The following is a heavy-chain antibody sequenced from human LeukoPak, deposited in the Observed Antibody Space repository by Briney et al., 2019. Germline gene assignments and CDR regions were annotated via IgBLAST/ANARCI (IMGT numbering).Heavy chain of an antibody. D-gene: IGHD2-2*01. V-gene: IGHV1-24*01. Sequence: ASVTVSCKVSGYNLIALSIHWVRQAPGKGLEWMGGFDPEDGETIYPQKFQGRFTMTEDTSTDTAYMDLSSLTSEGTAVYYCSSGFAYQYFDSWGQGTLVSVSA. CDR2: FDPEDGET. J-gene: IGHJ4*02. CDR1: GYNLIALS. CDR3: SSGFAYQYFDS.